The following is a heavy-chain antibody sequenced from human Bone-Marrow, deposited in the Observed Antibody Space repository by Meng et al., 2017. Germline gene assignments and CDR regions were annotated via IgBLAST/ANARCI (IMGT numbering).Heavy chain of an antibody. J-gene: IGHJ4*02. Sequence: VQLVKSVAEWKKPGASVKVSCKASGYPFTSDGISWVRQAPGQGLEWMGWISAYNGNTNYAQKLQGRVTMTTDTSTSTAYMELRSLRSDDTAVYYCVKEWELGSFDYWGQGTLVTVSS. CDR1: GYPFTSDG. D-gene: IGHD1-26*01. CDR3: VKEWELGSFDY. V-gene: IGHV1-18*01. CDR2: ISAYNGNT.